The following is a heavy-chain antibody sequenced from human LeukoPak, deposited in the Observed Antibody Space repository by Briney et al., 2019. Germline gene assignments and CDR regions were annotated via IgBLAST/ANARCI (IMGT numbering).Heavy chain of an antibody. D-gene: IGHD5-12*01. Sequence: PGGSLRLSCLASGFTFSNYAMSWVRQAPGKGLEWVSGITISGNTAYYADSVKGRFTISRDNFKNTLYLQMNSLRAEDTAVYYCAKVLVSWATPYAFDIWGQGTMVTVSS. J-gene: IGHJ3*02. CDR2: ITISGNTA. CDR3: AKVLVSWATPYAFDI. V-gene: IGHV3-23*01. CDR1: GFTFSNYA.